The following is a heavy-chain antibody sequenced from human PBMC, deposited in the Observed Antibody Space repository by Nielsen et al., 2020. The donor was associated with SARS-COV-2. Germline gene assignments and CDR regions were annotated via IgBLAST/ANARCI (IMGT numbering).Heavy chain of an antibody. CDR2: ITWDSVTR. CDR3: AKAGWDCSSTSCYENWFDP. V-gene: IGHV3-9*01. J-gene: IGHJ5*02. Sequence: SLKISCAGSGFSFDDFAMHWVRQAPGKGLEWVAGITWDSVTRTYADSVKGRFTISRDNAKNSLYLQMNSLRAEDTALYYCAKAGWDCSSTSCYENWFDPWGQGTLVTVSS. CDR1: GFSFDDFA. D-gene: IGHD2-2*01.